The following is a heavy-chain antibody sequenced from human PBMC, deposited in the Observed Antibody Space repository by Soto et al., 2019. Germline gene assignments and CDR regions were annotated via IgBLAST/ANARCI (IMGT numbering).Heavy chain of an antibody. CDR1: GGSISSGNYY. V-gene: IGHV4-30-4*01. Sequence: QVQLQESGPGLVKPSQTLSLTCTVSGGSISSGNYYWSWIRQPPGKGLEWIGFISYSGTTHYSASLRRRVPISVDTSKHQFSLDLSSLTAADTAVYYCATMGTPVTGLYYFVYWGQGTLVTVSS. CDR2: ISYSGTT. D-gene: IGHD4-17*01. CDR3: ATMGTPVTGLYYFVY. J-gene: IGHJ4*02.